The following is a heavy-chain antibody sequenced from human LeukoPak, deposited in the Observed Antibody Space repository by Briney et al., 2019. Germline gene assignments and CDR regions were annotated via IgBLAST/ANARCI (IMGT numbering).Heavy chain of an antibody. D-gene: IGHD1-26*01. CDR2: IYPGDSDA. J-gene: IGHJ4*02. CDR1: GDTFNTYW. V-gene: IGHV5-51*01. Sequence: GESLKISCRGSGDTFNTYWIGWVRQMPGKGLMWMGIIYPGDSDARYSPSFQGQVTISADKSISTAYLQWSSLKASDTAMYYCARRRDLYSGSYYPFDYWGQGTLVTVSS. CDR3: ARRRDLYSGSYYPFDY.